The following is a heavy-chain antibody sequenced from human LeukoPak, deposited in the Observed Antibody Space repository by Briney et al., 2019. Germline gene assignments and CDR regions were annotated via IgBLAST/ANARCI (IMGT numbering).Heavy chain of an antibody. CDR1: GSSISSSSYY. J-gene: IGHJ4*02. D-gene: IGHD4-17*01. CDR3: ARYDYGDYIDY. CDR2: IYYSGST. Sequence: SETLSLTCTVSGSSISSSSYYWGWIRQPPGKGLEWIGSIYYSGSTYYNPSLKSRVTISVDTSKNQFSLKLSSVTAADTAVYYCARYDYGDYIDYWGQGTLVTVSS. V-gene: IGHV4-39*01.